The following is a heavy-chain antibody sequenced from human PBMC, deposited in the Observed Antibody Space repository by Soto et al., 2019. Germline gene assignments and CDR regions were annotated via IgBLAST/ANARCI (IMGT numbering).Heavy chain of an antibody. V-gene: IGHV3-21*01. D-gene: IGHD6-19*01. CDR1: GFAFSSYS. Sequence: EVQLVESGGGLVKPGGSLRLSCAAYGFAFSSYSMNWLRQAPGKGLEWVSSISSSSSYIYYADSVKGRFTISRDNAKNSLYLQMNSLRAEDTAVYYCARDYSSGWSYPPYYYYGMDVWGQGTTVTVSS. J-gene: IGHJ6*02. CDR2: ISSSSSYI. CDR3: ARDYSSGWSYPPYYYYGMDV.